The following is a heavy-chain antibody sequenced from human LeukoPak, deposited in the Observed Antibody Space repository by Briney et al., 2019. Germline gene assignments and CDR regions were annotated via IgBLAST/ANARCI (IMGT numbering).Heavy chain of an antibody. Sequence: ASVKVSCKASGYTFTGYYMHWVRQAPGQGLEWMGLINPNSGGTNFAQKFRGRVTMTRDTSISTAYMELSGLRSDDTAMYYCARDRYSGSYSTDYWGQGTRVTVSS. J-gene: IGHJ4*02. CDR1: GYTFTGYY. CDR3: ARDRYSGSYSTDY. V-gene: IGHV1-2*06. D-gene: IGHD1-26*01. CDR2: INPNSGGT.